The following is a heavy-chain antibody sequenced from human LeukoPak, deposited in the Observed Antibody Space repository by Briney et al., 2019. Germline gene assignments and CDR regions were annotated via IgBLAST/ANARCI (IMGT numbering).Heavy chain of an antibody. J-gene: IGHJ4*02. Sequence: GGSLRLSCTSSGFTFHSYAMSWVRQAPGKGLQWVSALSGSGGTTYYADFVKGRFTVSRDNSKNTLYLQMNSLRGDDTAVYYCAASTKHTAMVDYWGQGTLVTVSS. D-gene: IGHD5-18*01. V-gene: IGHV3-23*01. CDR3: AASTKHTAMVDY. CDR2: LSGSGGTT. CDR1: GFTFHSYA.